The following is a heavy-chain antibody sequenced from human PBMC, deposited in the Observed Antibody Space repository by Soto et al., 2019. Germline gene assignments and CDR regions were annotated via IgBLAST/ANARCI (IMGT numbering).Heavy chain of an antibody. CDR2: ISFDGKNR. CDR3: AKRGGVVGGSEHPFFEY. Sequence: QVQLVESGGGVVQPGKSLRLSCAASGFIFSNYGMHWVRQAPGKGLGWVALISFDGKNRNYADSVKGRFTIYRDNPKNTLYLEMNSLRPEDTAFYYCAKRGGVVGGSEHPFFEYWGQGTLVTVSS. J-gene: IGHJ4*02. D-gene: IGHD2-15*01. CDR1: GFIFSNYG. V-gene: IGHV3-30*18.